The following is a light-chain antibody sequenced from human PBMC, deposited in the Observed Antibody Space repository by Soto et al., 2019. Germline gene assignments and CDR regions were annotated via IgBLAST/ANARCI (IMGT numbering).Light chain of an antibody. CDR1: QSVSSDY. CDR2: GAS. J-gene: IGKJ3*01. Sequence: EIVLTQSPDTLSLSPGERATLSCRASQSVSSDYLVWYQQKPGQAPRLLIYGASRRATGIPDRFSGGGSGTDFSLTISRLEPEDFAVYYCQHYENTPPSVTFGPGTKVDIK. CDR3: QHYENTPPSVT. V-gene: IGKV3-20*01.